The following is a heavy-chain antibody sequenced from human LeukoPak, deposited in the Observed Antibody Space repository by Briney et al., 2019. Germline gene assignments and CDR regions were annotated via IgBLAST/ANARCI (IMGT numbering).Heavy chain of an antibody. J-gene: IGHJ3*02. CDR3: ATATIWFGEPYNAFDI. V-gene: IGHV4-39*01. CDR2: IYYSGST. D-gene: IGHD3-10*01. CDR1: GGSISSSSYY. Sequence: SETLSLTCTVSGGSISSSSYYWGWLRQPPGKGLEWIGSIYYSGSTYYSPSLKSRVTISVDTSKNQFSLKLSSVTAADTAVYYCATATIWFGEPYNAFDIWGQGTMVTVSS.